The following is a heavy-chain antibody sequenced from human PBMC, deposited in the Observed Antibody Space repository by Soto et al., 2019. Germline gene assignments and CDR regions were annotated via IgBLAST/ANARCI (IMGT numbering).Heavy chain of an antibody. CDR1: GVTFSRYA. V-gene: IGHV3-23*01. CDR3: GRDPNGDYIGAFDF. Sequence: EVQVLESGGALIQPGGSLRLSCAVSGVTFSRYAMTWVRQAPGKGLEWVSAISGRGGRTYYADSVKGRFTISRDNSRNTLFLQMNSLRAEDTAVYYCGRDPNGDYIGAFDFWGQGTMVTVSS. D-gene: IGHD4-17*01. CDR2: ISGRGGRT. J-gene: IGHJ3*01.